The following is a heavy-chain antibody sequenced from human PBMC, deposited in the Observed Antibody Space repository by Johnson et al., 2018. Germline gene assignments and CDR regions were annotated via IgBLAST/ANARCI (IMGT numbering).Heavy chain of an antibody. CDR2: ISSSSRDI. V-gene: IGHV3-48*01. Sequence: QLVESGGGLVQPGGSLRLSCVASGMTFSSYSMNWVRQAPGKGLEWVSYISSSSRDINYADSVKGRFTISRDNAKNSLYLQMNSLRAEDTAVYYCARDYQYYYLDVWGKGTTVSVSS. J-gene: IGHJ6*03. CDR1: GMTFSSYS. CDR3: ARDYQYYYLDV.